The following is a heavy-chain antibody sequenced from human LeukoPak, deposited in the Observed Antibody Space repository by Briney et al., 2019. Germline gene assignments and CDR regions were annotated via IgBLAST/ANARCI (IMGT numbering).Heavy chain of an antibody. J-gene: IGHJ6*02. CDR1: EFSLGAYA. V-gene: IGHV3-43*02. CDR2: INADGGRT. CDR3: ATWAFYHDLDV. Sequence: PGGSLRLSCVASEFSLGAYAMHWVRQARGKGLEWVSHINADGGRTYYADAVKGRFTISRDNSKDSLYLQMTGLRAEDSAVYYCATWAFYHDLDVWGRGTTVTVSS. D-gene: IGHD3-3*01.